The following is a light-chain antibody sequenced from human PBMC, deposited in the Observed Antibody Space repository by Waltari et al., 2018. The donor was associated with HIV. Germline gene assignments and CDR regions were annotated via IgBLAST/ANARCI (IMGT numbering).Light chain of an antibody. CDR1: QSMSAK. J-gene: IGKJ2*01. V-gene: IGKV3-15*01. CDR2: EAA. CDR3: QQYDSGPRGIT. Sequence: EIVMPQSPPTLSVAPGQRVTLSCRASQSMSAKVAWYQLSPGQAPRLLIYEAATRPTGIPARFSGSGSGTEFTLTISSLQSEDFATYFCQQYDSGPRGITFGQGTMLEIK.